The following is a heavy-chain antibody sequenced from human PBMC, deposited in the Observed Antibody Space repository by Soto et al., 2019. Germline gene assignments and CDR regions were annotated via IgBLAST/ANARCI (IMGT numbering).Heavy chain of an antibody. CDR2: IYYSGST. J-gene: IGHJ6*02. D-gene: IGHD5-12*01. Sequence: SATRSLTCTVSASSISGGVYYWICIRKHPRKGLEWIGYIYYSGSTYYNPSLKSRVTISVDTSKNQFSLKLSSVTAADTAVYYCARDLNIVATKGGYYYYGMDGRGQRSTVTVCS. CDR1: ASSISGGVYY. V-gene: IGHV4-31*03. CDR3: ARDLNIVATKGGYYYYGMDG.